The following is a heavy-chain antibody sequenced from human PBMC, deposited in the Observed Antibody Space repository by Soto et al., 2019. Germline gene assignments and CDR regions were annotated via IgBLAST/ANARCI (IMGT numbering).Heavy chain of an antibody. V-gene: IGHV1-69*13. CDR3: ARDLDYYGSGSHYYYGMGV. Sequence: SVKVSCKASGGTFSRYAFSWVRQAPGQGLEWMGGIVPIYGTRGFAQKFQGRLTITADEPARTAYMELSSLRSEDTAVYYCARDLDYYGSGSHYYYGMGVWGQGTTVTVSS. CDR2: IVPIYGTR. CDR1: GGTFSRYA. D-gene: IGHD3-10*01. J-gene: IGHJ6*02.